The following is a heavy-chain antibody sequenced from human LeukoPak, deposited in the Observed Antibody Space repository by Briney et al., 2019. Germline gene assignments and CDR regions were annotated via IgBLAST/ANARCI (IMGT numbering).Heavy chain of an antibody. Sequence: SETLSLTCTVSGYSISSSYYWGWIRPSPRKGLEWIGSIYHLGSTYYNPSLKSRVTISIDTSKSQFSLRLSSVTAADTAVYYCARVRDFWSGYYADFPRGSGYYCDYWGQGTLVTVSS. CDR2: IYHLGST. J-gene: IGHJ4*02. D-gene: IGHD3-3*01. CDR1: GYSISSSYY. CDR3: ARVRDFWSGYYADFPRGSGYYCDY. V-gene: IGHV4-38-2*02.